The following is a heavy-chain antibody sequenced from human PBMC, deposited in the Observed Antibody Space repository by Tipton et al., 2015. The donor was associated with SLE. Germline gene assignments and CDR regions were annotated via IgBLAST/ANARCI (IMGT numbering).Heavy chain of an antibody. Sequence: SLRLSCAASGFTFSTYAMHWVRQAPGKGLEWVAVIWYDGSNDYYVDSVKGRFTISRDNSKSTLYLQMNNLRAEDTAVYYCARDAEYQVVYSFDSWGQGTLVTVSS. J-gene: IGHJ5*01. CDR2: IWYDGSND. CDR3: ARDAEYQVVYSFDS. D-gene: IGHD2-2*02. CDR1: GFTFSTYA. V-gene: IGHV3-33*08.